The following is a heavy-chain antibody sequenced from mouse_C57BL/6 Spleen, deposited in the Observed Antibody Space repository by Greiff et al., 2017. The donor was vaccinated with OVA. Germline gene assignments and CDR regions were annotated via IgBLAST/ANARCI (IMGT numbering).Heavy chain of an antibody. J-gene: IGHJ4*01. CDR3: ARGGSFYAMDY. CDR1: GYSFTGYY. CDR2: INPSTGGT. Sequence: VQLQQSGPELVKPGASVKISCKASGYSFTGYYMNWVKQSPEKSLEWIGEINPSTGGTTYNQKFKAKAALTVDKSSSTAYMQLKSLTSEDSAVYYCARGGSFYAMDYWGQGTSVTVSS. V-gene: IGHV1-42*01.